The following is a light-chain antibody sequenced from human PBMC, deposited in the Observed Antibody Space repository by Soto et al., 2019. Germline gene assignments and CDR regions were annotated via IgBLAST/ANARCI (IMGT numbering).Light chain of an antibody. CDR3: LLYFGDDQV. CDR1: TGAVTSDSF. J-gene: IGLJ3*02. V-gene: IGLV7-43*01. CDR2: STN. Sequence: QAVVTQEPSLTVSPGGTVTLTCASNTGAVTSDSFPNWLQQKPGQAPTSLIYSTNNRHSWTPARFSGSLLGGKAALTLSGVQPADEADYYCLLYFGDDQVFGGGTKLTVL.